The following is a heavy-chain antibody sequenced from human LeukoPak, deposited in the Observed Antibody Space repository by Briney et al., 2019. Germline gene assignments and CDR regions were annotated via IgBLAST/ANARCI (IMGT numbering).Heavy chain of an antibody. CDR2: ISGDGGST. Sequence: PGRSLRLSCAASGFTFDDYAMHWVRQAPGKGLEWVSLISGDGGSTYYADSVKGRFTISRDNAKNSLYLQMNSLRAEDTAVYYCARDYSSGWQGGTEYFQHWGQGTLATVSS. D-gene: IGHD6-19*01. J-gene: IGHJ1*01. CDR3: ARDYSSGWQGGTEYFQH. V-gene: IGHV3-43*02. CDR1: GFTFDDYA.